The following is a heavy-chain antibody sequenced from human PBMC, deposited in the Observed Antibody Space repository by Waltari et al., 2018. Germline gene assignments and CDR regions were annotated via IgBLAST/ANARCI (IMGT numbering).Heavy chain of an antibody. J-gene: IGHJ4*02. D-gene: IGHD2-15*01. Sequence: EVQLVESGGGLVQPGGSLRLSCAASGFTFSSYSMNWVRQAPGKGLEWVSYISSSSSTRYYADSVKGRFTISRDNAKNSLYLQMNSLRAEDTAVYYCASMIEGYYYFDYWGQGTLVTVSS. V-gene: IGHV3-48*01. CDR1: GFTFSSYS. CDR3: ASMIEGYYYFDY. CDR2: ISSSSSTR.